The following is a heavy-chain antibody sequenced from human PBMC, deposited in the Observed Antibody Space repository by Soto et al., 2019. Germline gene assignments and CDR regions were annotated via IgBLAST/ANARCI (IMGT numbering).Heavy chain of an antibody. CDR3: ARHLGDYVIGPWFDP. V-gene: IGHV4-59*08. J-gene: IGHJ5*02. CDR2: IYYSGST. CDR1: GGSISSYY. D-gene: IGHD4-17*01. Sequence: PAETLSLTCTVSGGSISSYYWSWIRQPPGKGLEWIGYIYYSGSTNYNPSLKSRVTISVDTSKNQFSLKLSSVTAADTAVYYCARHLGDYVIGPWFDPWGQGTLVTVSS.